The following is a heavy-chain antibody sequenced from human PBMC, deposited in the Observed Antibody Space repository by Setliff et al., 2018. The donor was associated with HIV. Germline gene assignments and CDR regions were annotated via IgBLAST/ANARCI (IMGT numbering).Heavy chain of an antibody. Sequence: VKVSCKISGYTLTEVSMHWVRQAPGQGLEWMGGIIPIFGSTKYAQKFQGRVTITADESKDTVEMHLSSLTSEDTAVYYCARDDHYYDMGSILSDWYFDIWDRGTLVTVSS. CDR1: GYTLTEVS. CDR3: ARDDHYYDMGSILSDWYFDI. V-gene: IGHV1-69*13. D-gene: IGHD3-22*01. J-gene: IGHJ2*01. CDR2: IIPIFGST.